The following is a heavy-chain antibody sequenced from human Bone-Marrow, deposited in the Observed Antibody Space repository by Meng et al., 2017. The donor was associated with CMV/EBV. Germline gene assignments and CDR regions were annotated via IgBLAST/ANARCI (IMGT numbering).Heavy chain of an antibody. CDR2: INHSGST. CDR3: ARDFRIEARFDY. Sequence: SETLSLTCAVYGGSFSGYYWSWIRQPPGKGLEWIGEINHSGSTNYNPSLKSRVTISVDTSKNQFSLKLSSVTAEDTAVYYCARDFRIEARFDYWGQGTLVTVSS. CDR1: GGSFSGYY. D-gene: IGHD3-3*01. V-gene: IGHV4-34*01. J-gene: IGHJ4*02.